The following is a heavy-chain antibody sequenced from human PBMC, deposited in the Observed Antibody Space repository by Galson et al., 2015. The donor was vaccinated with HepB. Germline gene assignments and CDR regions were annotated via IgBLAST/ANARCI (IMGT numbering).Heavy chain of an antibody. CDR1: GYTFTSYA. Sequence: SVKVSCKASGYTFTSYAMHWVRQAPGQRLEWMGIINPSGGSTSYAQKFQGRVTMTRDTSTSTVYMELSSLRSEDTAVYYCARFGGPSSSWSSNWFDPWGQGTLVTVSS. J-gene: IGHJ5*02. V-gene: IGHV1-46*03. CDR3: ARFGGPSSSWSSNWFDP. CDR2: INPSGGST. D-gene: IGHD6-13*01.